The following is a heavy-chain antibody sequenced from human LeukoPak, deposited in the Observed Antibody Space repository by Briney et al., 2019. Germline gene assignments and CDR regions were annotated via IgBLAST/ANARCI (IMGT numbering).Heavy chain of an antibody. CDR2: IIPILGIA. CDR1: GGTFSSYA. J-gene: IGHJ4*02. CDR3: AREVVEMATIRYWYFDY. D-gene: IGHD5-24*01. V-gene: IGHV1-69*04. Sequence: GSSVTVSCKASGGTFSSYAISWVRQAPGQGLAWMGRIIPILGIANYAQKFQGRGTITADKSTSTAYMELSSLRSEDTAVYYCAREVVEMATIRYWYFDYWGQGTLVTVSS.